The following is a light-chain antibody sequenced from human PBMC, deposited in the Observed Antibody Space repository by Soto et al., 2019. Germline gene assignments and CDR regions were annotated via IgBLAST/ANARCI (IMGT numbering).Light chain of an antibody. J-gene: IGLJ2*01. CDR3: CSFAGTYTVV. Sequence: QSALTQPRSVSGSPGQSVTLSCSGSGSDVGGYDFVSWYQQHPGKAPKLIIYDVSKRPSGVPDRYSGSKSGNTASLTISGLQAEDEADYSCCSFAGTYTVVFGGGTSLTVL. CDR1: GSDVGGYDF. V-gene: IGLV2-11*01. CDR2: DVS.